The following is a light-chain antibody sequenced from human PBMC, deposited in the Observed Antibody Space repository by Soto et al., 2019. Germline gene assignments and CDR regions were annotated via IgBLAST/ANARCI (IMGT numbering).Light chain of an antibody. V-gene: IGKV3-15*01. CDR1: QGVSSN. J-gene: IGKJ2*01. Sequence: ETVMTQSPATLSVSPGERATLSCRASQGVSSNLAWYQQKPGQAPRRLISSASTRATGIPARFSGSGSGTEFTLTIPSLQSEDFAVYYCQQYNNWPPITFGQGTKLEIK. CDR2: SAS. CDR3: QQYNNWPPIT.